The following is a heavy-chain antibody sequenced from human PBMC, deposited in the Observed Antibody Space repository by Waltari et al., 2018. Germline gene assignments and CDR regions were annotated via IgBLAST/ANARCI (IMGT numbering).Heavy chain of an antibody. CDR1: GGSFSGYY. CDR2: INHMGST. Sequence: QVQLQQWGAGLLKPSETLSLTCAVYGGSFSGYYWSWIRQPPGKGLEWVGEINHMGSTNYNPSLRSRITISVDTSKNQFALKLSSVTAADTAVYYCARAVDYYDSSYGMDVWGQGTTVTVSS. J-gene: IGHJ6*02. CDR3: ARAVDYYDSSYGMDV. V-gene: IGHV4-34*01. D-gene: IGHD3-22*01.